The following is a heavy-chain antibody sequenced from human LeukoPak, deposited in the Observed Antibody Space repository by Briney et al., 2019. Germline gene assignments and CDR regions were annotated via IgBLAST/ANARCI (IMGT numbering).Heavy chain of an antibody. D-gene: IGHD2-15*01. CDR2: MNPNSGNT. V-gene: IGHV1-8*01. CDR1: GYTFTSYD. CDR3: ARTNSLYCSGGSCYYLKRLLYLHFDP. Sequence: ASVKVSCKASGYTFTSYDINWVRQATGQGLEWMGWMNPNSGNTGYAQKFQGRVTMTRNTSISTAYMELSSLRSEDTAVYYCARTNSLYCSGGSCYYLKRLLYLHFDPWGQGTLVTVSS. J-gene: IGHJ5*02.